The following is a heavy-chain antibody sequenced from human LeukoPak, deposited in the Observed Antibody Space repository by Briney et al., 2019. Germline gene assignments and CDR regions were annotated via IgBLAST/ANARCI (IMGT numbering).Heavy chain of an antibody. J-gene: IGHJ4*02. D-gene: IGHD6-13*01. CDR1: GDSINNYY. V-gene: IGHV4-59*01. Sequence: PSMTLSLTCTVSGDSINNYYWSWIRQPPGKGLEWIGYIFFSGITNYNPSLTSRATISVDTSKSHFSLKLSSVTAADTAVYYCVRDLWGAGGTQYWGQGTQVIV. CDR3: VRDLWGAGGTQY. CDR2: IFFSGIT.